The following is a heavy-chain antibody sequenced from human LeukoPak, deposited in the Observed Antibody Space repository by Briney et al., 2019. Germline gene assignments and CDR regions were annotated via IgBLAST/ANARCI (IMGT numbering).Heavy chain of an antibody. Sequence: GGSLRLSCAASGFTFSSYAMHWVRQAPGKGLEWVAVISYDGSNKYYADSVKGRFTISRDNSKNTLYLQMNSLRAEDTAVYYCARVPGRCSGGSCPPDYWGQGTLVTVSS. CDR1: GFTFSSYA. V-gene: IGHV3-30-3*01. CDR2: ISYDGSNK. CDR3: ARVPGRCSGGSCPPDY. D-gene: IGHD2-15*01. J-gene: IGHJ4*02.